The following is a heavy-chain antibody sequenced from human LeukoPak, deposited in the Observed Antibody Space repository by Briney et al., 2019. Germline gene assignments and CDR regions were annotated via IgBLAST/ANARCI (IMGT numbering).Heavy chain of an antibody. CDR1: GFTFSSYA. CDR3: AKGAGNSSSWYYMDV. J-gene: IGHJ6*03. CDR2: ITGSSSTI. V-gene: IGHV3-48*04. D-gene: IGHD6-13*01. Sequence: SGGSLRLSCAASGFTFSSYAMNWVRQAPGKGLEWVSYITGSSSTINYADSVKGRFTISRDNAKNSLYLQMNSLRAEDTAVYYCAKGAGNSSSWYYMDVWGKGTTVTVSS.